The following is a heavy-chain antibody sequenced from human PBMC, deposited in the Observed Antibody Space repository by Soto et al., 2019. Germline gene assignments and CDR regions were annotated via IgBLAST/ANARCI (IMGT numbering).Heavy chain of an antibody. CDR3: ARDDEYSGNGMDV. CDR1: GFTFSNYG. CDR2: ILNDGSNR. D-gene: IGHD3-10*01. V-gene: IGHV3-33*01. Sequence: QVQLVESGGGVVQPGRSLRLSCAASGFTFSNYGMHWVRQAPGKGLEWVAVILNDGSNRYHADSVKDRFTISRDNSQNTLYLQMTSLRAEDTAVYYCARDDEYSGNGMDVWGQGTTVTVS. J-gene: IGHJ6*02.